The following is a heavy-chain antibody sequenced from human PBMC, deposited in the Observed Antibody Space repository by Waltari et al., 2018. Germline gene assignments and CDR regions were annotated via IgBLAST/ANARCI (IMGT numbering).Heavy chain of an antibody. Sequence: QVQLVQSGAEANKPGASVKASCKASGYTFSDFYLHWVRQAPGQGLEWMGTVNPNGGSTTYAQKLHDRVTMTSATSTSTVYMELSSLRSEDTAVYYCARAGSTLIWGVAEWGQGTLVTVSS. CDR3: ARAGSTLIWGVAE. CDR1: GYTFSDFY. CDR2: VNPNGGST. V-gene: IGHV1-46*04. J-gene: IGHJ4*02. D-gene: IGHD3-16*01.